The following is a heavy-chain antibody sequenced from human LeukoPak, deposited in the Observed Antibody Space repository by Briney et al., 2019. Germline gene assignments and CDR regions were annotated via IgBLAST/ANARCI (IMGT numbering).Heavy chain of an antibody. CDR1: GFTFSNAW. CDR3: ATDFYDST. V-gene: IGHV3-15*07. Sequence: PGGSLRLSCATSGFTFSNAWMNWVRQAPGKGLEWVGRIRSNSDGGTIDYAAPVKGRFTLSRDDSKTTLYLQMNSLQPEDTAVYYCATDFYDSTWGQGTLVTVSS. D-gene: IGHD3-22*01. CDR2: IRSNSDGGTI. J-gene: IGHJ5*02.